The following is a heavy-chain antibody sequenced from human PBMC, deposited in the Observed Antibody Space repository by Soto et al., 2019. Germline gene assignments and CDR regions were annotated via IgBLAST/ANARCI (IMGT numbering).Heavy chain of an antibody. CDR1: GFTFSSYG. CDR3: AKAATITTLYYFDS. J-gene: IGHJ4*02. V-gene: IGHV3-23*01. D-gene: IGHD4-4*01. CDR2: ITGSGGST. Sequence: GGSLRLSCAASGFTFSSYGMSWVRQAPGKGLEWVSLITGSGGSTFYADSVKGRFTISRDNAKNTLYLQMNSLRVHDTALYYCAKAATITTLYYFDSWGQGTLVTVFS.